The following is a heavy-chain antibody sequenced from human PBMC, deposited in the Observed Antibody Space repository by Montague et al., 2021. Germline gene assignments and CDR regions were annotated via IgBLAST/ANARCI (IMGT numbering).Heavy chain of an antibody. CDR3: ASDREHTYERFFHP. Sequence: SETLSLTCTVSGGSISTYHWIWLRQPPGKGLEWIGETHYNGNTNYNYNPSLKSRVTISVDKSNNQFSLKLSSVTAADTAVYYCASDREHTYERFFHPWGQGTLVTVSS. D-gene: IGHD3-16*01. CDR1: GGSISTYH. V-gene: IGHV4-59*01. CDR2: THYNGNT. J-gene: IGHJ5*02.